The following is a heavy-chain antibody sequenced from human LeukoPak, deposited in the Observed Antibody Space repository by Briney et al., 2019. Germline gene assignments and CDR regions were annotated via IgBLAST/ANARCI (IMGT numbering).Heavy chain of an antibody. D-gene: IGHD3-9*01. V-gene: IGHV3-21*01. Sequence: PGGSLRLSCAASGFTFSSYSMNWVRQAPGKGLEWVSSISSSSSYIYYADSVKGRFTISRDNAKNSLFLQMNSLRAEDTAVYYCASNPYYDILTGYVVDYWGQGTLVTVSS. J-gene: IGHJ4*02. CDR3: ASNPYYDILTGYVVDY. CDR2: ISSSSSYI. CDR1: GFTFSSYS.